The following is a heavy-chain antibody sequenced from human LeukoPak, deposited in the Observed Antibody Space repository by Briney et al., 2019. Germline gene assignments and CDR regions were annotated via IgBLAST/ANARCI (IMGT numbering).Heavy chain of an antibody. J-gene: IGHJ3*02. CDR2: INHSGST. CDR1: GGSFSGYY. Sequence: SGTLSLTCAVYGGSFSGYYWSWIRQPPGKGLEWIGEINHSGSTNYNPSLKSRVTISVDTSKNQFSLKLSSVTAADTAVYYCASIASGTTFIDIWGQGTMVTVSS. D-gene: IGHD1-1*01. V-gene: IGHV4-34*01. CDR3: ASIASGTTFIDI.